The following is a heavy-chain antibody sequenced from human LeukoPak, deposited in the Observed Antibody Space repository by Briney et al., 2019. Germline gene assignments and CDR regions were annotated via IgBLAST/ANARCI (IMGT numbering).Heavy chain of an antibody. V-gene: IGHV1-18*01. CDR2: ISAYNGNT. Sequence: ASVSLSFTSSVYTFTIYSISWVRHAPGDGLEWMGWISAYNGNTNYAQKLQGRVTMTTDASTRTAYMELRSLRSDDTAVYDCARGGGKGYCSGGSCYINAFDIWGQGTMVTVSS. J-gene: IGHJ3*02. D-gene: IGHD2-15*01. CDR1: VYTFTIYS. CDR3: ARGGGKGYCSGGSCYINAFDI.